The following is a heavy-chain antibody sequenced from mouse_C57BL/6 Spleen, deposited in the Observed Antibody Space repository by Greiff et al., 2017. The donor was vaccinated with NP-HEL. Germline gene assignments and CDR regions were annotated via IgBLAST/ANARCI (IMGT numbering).Heavy chain of an antibody. V-gene: IGHV14-2*01. CDR3: ARLGRGY. D-gene: IGHD4-1*01. Sequence: LEASGAELVKPGASVKLSCTASGFNIKDYYMHWVKQRTEPGLEWIGRIDPEDGETKYAPKFQDKATITADTSSNTAYLQLSSLTSEDTAVYYCARLGRGYWGQGTTLTVSS. CDR1: GFNIKDYY. J-gene: IGHJ2*01. CDR2: IDPEDGET.